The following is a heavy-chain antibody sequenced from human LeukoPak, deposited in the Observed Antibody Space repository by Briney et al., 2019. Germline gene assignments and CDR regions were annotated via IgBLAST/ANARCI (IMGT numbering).Heavy chain of an antibody. D-gene: IGHD3-3*01. CDR1: GYSFTSYW. Sequence: GESLKISCKGSGYSFTSYWIGWVRQMPGKGLEWMGIIYPGDSDTRYSPSFQGQVTISADKSISTAYLQWSSPKASDTAMYYCARRDYDFWSGYYNPPFDYWGQGTLVTVSS. CDR2: IYPGDSDT. V-gene: IGHV5-51*01. J-gene: IGHJ4*02. CDR3: ARRDYDFWSGYYNPPFDY.